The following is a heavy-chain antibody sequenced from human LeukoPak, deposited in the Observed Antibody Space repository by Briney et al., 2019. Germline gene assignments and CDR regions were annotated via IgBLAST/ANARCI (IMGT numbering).Heavy chain of an antibody. CDR2: IIPIFGTA. J-gene: IGHJ4*02. CDR1: GGTFSSYA. CDR3: ARDLDLQYSGWLLN. V-gene: IGHV1-69*06. Sequence: SVKVSCKASGGTFSSYAISWVRQAPGQGLEWMGGIIPIFGTANYAQKFQGRVSITADRSTNTSYMELSRLRSEDTAMYYCARDLDLQYSGWLLNWGQGTLVIVSS. D-gene: IGHD6-19*01.